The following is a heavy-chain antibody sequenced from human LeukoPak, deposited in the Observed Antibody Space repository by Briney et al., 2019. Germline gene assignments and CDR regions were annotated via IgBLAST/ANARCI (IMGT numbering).Heavy chain of an antibody. CDR1: GFTFSSYS. D-gene: IGHD3-10*01. V-gene: IGHV3-48*04. J-gene: IGHJ5*02. CDR3: ARELLTMVRGTNWFDP. Sequence: PGGSLRLSCAASGFTFSSYSMNWVRQAPGKGLEWVSYISSSSSTIYYADSVKGRFTISRDNAKNSLYLQMNSLRAEDTAVYYCARELLTMVRGTNWFDPWGQGTLVTVSS. CDR2: ISSSSSTI.